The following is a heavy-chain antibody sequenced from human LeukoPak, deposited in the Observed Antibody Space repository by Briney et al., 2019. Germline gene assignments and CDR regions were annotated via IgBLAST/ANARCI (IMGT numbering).Heavy chain of an antibody. CDR3: ARVGDGLNDAFDI. CDR2: INPNTGGT. D-gene: IGHD5-24*01. Sequence: GASVKVSCKASGYTFTSYYMHWVRQAPGQGLEWMGRINPNTGGTTYAQKFQGRVTMTRDTSITTVYMELSRLRSDDTAVYYCARVGDGLNDAFDIWGQGTMVTVSS. J-gene: IGHJ3*02. CDR1: GYTFTSYY. V-gene: IGHV1-2*06.